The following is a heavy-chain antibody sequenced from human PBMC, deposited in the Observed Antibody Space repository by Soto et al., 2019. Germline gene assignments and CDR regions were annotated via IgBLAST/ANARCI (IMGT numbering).Heavy chain of an antibody. CDR1: GYTFSSYW. V-gene: IGHV5-51*01. CDR3: ARGYNSGWSFHPYYIDF. CDR2: IFPRDFDT. D-gene: IGHD6-19*01. Sequence: GESLKISCQGSGYTFSSYWIAWVRQMPGKGLEWMGIIFPRDFDTRYSPSFQGHVTISVGKSINTAYLQWSSLRAADTAMYYCARGYNSGWSFHPYYIDFWGRGTLVTVSS. J-gene: IGHJ4*02.